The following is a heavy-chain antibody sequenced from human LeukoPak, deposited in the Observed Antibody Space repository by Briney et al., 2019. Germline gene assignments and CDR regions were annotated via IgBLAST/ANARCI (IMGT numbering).Heavy chain of an antibody. CDR3: ARQPSSWYWIFGYFDY. J-gene: IGHJ4*02. V-gene: IGHV4-39*01. CDR1: GGSISSSSYY. Sequence: KTSETLSLTCTVSGGSISSSSYYWGWIRQPPWKGLEWIGSIYYSGSTYYNPSLKSRVTISVDTSKNQFSLKLSSVTAADTAVYYCARQPSSWYWIFGYFDYWGQGTLVSVSS. CDR2: IYYSGST. D-gene: IGHD6-13*01.